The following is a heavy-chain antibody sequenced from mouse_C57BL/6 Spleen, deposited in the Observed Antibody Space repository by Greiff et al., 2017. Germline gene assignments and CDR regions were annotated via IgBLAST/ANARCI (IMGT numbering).Heavy chain of an antibody. V-gene: IGHV14-4*01. CDR3: TTGNYGY. D-gene: IGHD2-1*01. J-gene: IGHJ2*01. Sequence: VQLQQSGAELVRPGASVKLSCTASGFNIKDDYLHWVKQRPEQGLEWIGWFDPENGDTEYASKFQGKATITVDTSSNTAYLQLSSLTAEDTAVYYCTTGNYGYWGQGSTRTVSS. CDR2: FDPENGDT. CDR1: GFNIKDDY.